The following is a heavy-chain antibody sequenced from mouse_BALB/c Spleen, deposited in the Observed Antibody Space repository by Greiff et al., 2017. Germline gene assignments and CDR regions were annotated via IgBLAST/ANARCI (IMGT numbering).Heavy chain of an antibody. V-gene: IGHV1-14*01. CDR2: INPYNDGT. CDR1: GYTFTSYV. J-gene: IGHJ2*01. D-gene: IGHD2-1*01. CDR3: GKKGLSYGNSFDY. Sequence: EVQLQESGPELVKPGASVKMSCKASGYTFTSYVMHWVKQKPGQGLEWIGYINPYNDGTKYNEKFKGKATLTSDKSSSTAYMELSSLTSEDSAVYYCGKKGLSYGNSFDYWGQGTTLTVSS.